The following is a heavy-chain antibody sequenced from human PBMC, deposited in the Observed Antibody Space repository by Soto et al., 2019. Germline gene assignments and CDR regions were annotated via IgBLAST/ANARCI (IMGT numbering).Heavy chain of an antibody. CDR2: ISGSSGSI. Sequence: PGGSLRLSCAASGFTFSSYAMSWVRQAPGKGLDWVSGISGSSGSIYYADSVRGRFIISRDNSKNTLYLQMNSLRAEDTALYYCAKAGPPEGVMTKAFYYWSRGTLVTVSS. J-gene: IGHJ4*01. CDR1: GFTFSSYA. CDR3: AKAGPPEGVMTKAFYY. V-gene: IGHV3-23*01. D-gene: IGHD3-22*01.